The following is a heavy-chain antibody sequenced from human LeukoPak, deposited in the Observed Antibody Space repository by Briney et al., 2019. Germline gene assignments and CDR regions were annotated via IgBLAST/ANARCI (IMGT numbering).Heavy chain of an antibody. CDR2: ISSSGTNI. V-gene: IGHV3-48*01. CDR3: ARDEGGIAVDGYYYYYGLDV. Sequence: GGSLRLSCAASGFTFSSYSLNWVRQAPGKGLEWISYISSSGTNIYYADSVKGRFTISRDIAKNSVSLQMNSLRAEDSGVYFCARDEGGIAVDGYYYYYGLDVWGQGTTVTVTS. CDR1: GFTFSSYS. J-gene: IGHJ6*02. D-gene: IGHD6-13*01.